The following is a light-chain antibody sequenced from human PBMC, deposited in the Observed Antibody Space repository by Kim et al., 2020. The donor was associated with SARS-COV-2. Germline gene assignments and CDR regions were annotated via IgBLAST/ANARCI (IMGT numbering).Light chain of an antibody. CDR1: QSVSSY. CDR2: DAS. CDR3: QQRSNWQLT. Sequence: LSPGERATLSCRASQSVSSYLAWYQQKPGQAPRLLIYDASNRATGIPARFSGSGSGTDFTLTISSLGPEDFAVYYCQQRSNWQLTFGGGTKVDIK. J-gene: IGKJ4*01. V-gene: IGKV3-11*01.